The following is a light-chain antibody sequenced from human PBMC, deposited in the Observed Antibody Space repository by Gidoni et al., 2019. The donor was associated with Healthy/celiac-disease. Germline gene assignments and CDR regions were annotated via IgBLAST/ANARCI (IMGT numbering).Light chain of an antibody. CDR1: QSISSW. CDR3: QQYNSYLT. V-gene: IGKV1-5*03. Sequence: DMQMTKSPSTLSASVGDRVTITCRASQSISSWLAWYQQKPGKAPNLLIYKASSLESGVPSRFSGSGSGTEFTLTIISLQPDDFATYFCQQYNSYLTFGQGTRLEIK. J-gene: IGKJ5*01. CDR2: KAS.